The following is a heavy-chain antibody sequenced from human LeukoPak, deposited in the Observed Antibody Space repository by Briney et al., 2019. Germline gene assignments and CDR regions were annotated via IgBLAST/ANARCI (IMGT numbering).Heavy chain of an antibody. D-gene: IGHD3-10*01. CDR3: ARHQVTMVRGFIYYYGMDV. V-gene: IGHV3-66*04. CDR2: VHSDGST. Sequence: AGGSLRLSCAASGFTVSSNYMSWVRQAPGKGLEWVSVVHSDGSTYYADSVKGRFTISRDNSKNTLYLQMNSLRAEDTAVYYCARHQVTMVRGFIYYYGMDVWGQGTTVTVSS. J-gene: IGHJ6*02. CDR1: GFTVSSNY.